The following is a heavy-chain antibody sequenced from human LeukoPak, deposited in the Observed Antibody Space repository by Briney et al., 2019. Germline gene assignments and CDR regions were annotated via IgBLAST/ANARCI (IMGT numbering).Heavy chain of an antibody. Sequence: ASVKVSCKASGYTFTSYAMHWVRQAPGQRLEWMGWINAGNGDTKYSQKFQGRVTIARDTSASIAYMELSSLRSEDTAVYYCARDRGGTGDFDYWGQGTLVTVSS. CDR3: ARDRGGTGDFDY. J-gene: IGHJ4*02. V-gene: IGHV1-3*01. D-gene: IGHD1-1*01. CDR2: INAGNGDT. CDR1: GYTFTSYA.